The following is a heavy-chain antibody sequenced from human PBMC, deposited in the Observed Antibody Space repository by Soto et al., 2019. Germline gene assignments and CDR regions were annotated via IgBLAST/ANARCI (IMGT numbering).Heavy chain of an antibody. CDR1: GYTFTRYG. J-gene: IGHJ4*02. Sequence: VQLVQSGAEVKKPGASVKVSCKASGYTFTRYGISWVRQAPGQGLEWMGWISADNGNTNYAQKLQGRVTMTTDTSTSTAYIELRSLRSDDTAVDYCARDRGSYALDYWGQGTLVTVSA. D-gene: IGHD1-26*01. V-gene: IGHV1-18*01. CDR3: ARDRGSYALDY. CDR2: ISADNGNT.